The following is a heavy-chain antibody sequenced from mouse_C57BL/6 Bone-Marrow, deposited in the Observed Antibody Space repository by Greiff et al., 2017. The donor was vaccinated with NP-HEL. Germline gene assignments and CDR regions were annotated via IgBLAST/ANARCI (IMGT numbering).Heavy chain of an antibody. CDR1: GYTFTDYE. V-gene: IGHV1-15*01. D-gene: IGHD2-2*01. CDR3: TIIYYGYDRFAY. J-gene: IGHJ3*01. CDR2: IDPETGGT. Sequence: VQLQQSGAELVRPGASVTLSCKASGYTFTDYEMHWVKQTPVHGLEWIGAIDPETGGTAYNQKFKGKAILTADQSSSTAYMELRSLTSEDSAVYYYTIIYYGYDRFAYWGQGTLVTVSA.